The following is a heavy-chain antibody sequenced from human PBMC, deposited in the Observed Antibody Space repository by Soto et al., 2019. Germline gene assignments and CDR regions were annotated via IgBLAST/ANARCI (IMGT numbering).Heavy chain of an antibody. D-gene: IGHD3-22*01. Sequence: PSETLSLTCGVYGGSFSGYYWSWIRQPPGKGLEWIGEVSHSGRVNANPSLKSRLTISVDTSKKQFSLKLISVTAADTAVYYCARVVSSGYPWLDPWGRGTRVTVYS. CDR2: VSHSGRV. CDR1: GGSFSGYY. CDR3: ARVVSSGYPWLDP. J-gene: IGHJ5*02. V-gene: IGHV4-34*01.